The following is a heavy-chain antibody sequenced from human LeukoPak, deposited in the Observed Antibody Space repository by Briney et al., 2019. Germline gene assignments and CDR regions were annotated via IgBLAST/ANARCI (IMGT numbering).Heavy chain of an antibody. CDR3: ARDVPRGYRDAFDI. CDR2: IIPIFGTA. D-gene: IGHD3-22*01. V-gene: IGHV1-69*13. Sequence: SVKVSCKASGGTFSSYAISWVRQAPGQGLEWMGGIIPIFGTANYAQKFQGRVTITADESTSTAYMELSSLRSEDTAVYYCARDVPRGYRDAFDIWGQGTMVTVSS. CDR1: GGTFSSYA. J-gene: IGHJ3*02.